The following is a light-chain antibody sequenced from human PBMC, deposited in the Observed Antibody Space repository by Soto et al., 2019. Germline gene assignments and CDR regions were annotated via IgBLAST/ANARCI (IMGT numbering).Light chain of an antibody. CDR2: DVS. CDR1: QDIRGA. J-gene: IGKJ5*01. CDR3: QQFNSYPIT. Sequence: AIQVTQSPSSLSASVGNRVTFTCRASQDIRGALAWYEQKPGKAPKLLIYDVSTLESGVPSRFSGSGSGTEFTLTISSLQPADFGTYYCQQFNSYPITFGHGTRLEIK. V-gene: IGKV1-13*02.